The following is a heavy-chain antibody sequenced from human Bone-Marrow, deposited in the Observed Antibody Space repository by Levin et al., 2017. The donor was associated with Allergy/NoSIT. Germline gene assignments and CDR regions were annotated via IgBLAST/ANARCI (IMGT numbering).Heavy chain of an antibody. CDR3: ARGAATRAVISLLAY. CDR1: GFTFDQYP. Sequence: GGSLRLSCAASGFTFDQYPLYWVRQAPGKGLDWVAVISSDGTNTNYADSVKGRFTISRDNSKNTVSLQMNSLRVADTAMYFCARGAATRAVISLLAYWGQGTLVTVSS. D-gene: IGHD2-15*01. J-gene: IGHJ4*02. V-gene: IGHV3-30-3*01. CDR2: ISSDGTNT.